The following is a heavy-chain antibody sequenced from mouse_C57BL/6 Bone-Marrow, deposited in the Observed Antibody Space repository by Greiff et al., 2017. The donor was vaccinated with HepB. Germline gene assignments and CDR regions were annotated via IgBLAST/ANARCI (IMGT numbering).Heavy chain of an antibody. CDR2: INYDGSST. CDR1: GFTFSDYY. V-gene: IGHV5-16*01. Sequence: VMLVESEGGLVQPGSSMKLSCTASGFTFSDYYMAWVRQVPEKGLEWVANINYDGSSTYYLDSLKSRFIISRDNAKNILYLQMSSLKSEDTATYYCARDNDGYPDYWGQGTTLTVSS. CDR3: ARDNDGYPDY. J-gene: IGHJ2*01. D-gene: IGHD2-3*01.